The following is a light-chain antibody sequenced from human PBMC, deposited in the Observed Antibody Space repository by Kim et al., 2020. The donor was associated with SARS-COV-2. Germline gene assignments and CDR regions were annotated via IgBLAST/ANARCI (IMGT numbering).Light chain of an antibody. J-gene: IGKJ4*02. Sequence: ASVGDRVTITCRASQSISNWLAWYQQKPGKAPKLLIYDASSLECGVPSRCSGSGSGTDFTLTISSLQPDDVATYYCQKYNSSPRTFGGGTKVDIK. CDR3: QKYNSSPRT. CDR1: QSISNW. CDR2: DAS. V-gene: IGKV1-5*01.